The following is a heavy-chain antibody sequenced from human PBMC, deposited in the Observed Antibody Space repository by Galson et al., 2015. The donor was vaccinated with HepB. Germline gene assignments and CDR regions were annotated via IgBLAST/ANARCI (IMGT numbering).Heavy chain of an antibody. CDR3: ARGGGYDDAPDI. Sequence: SVKVSCKASGYTFTSYGISWVRQAPGLGPEWMGWTSVHNGNTDYAQKLQGRVTMTTDTSTSTTYMELRSLRSDDTAVYYCARGGGYDDAPDIWGQGTMVAVSS. D-gene: IGHD5-12*01. V-gene: IGHV1-18*04. CDR2: TSVHNGNT. CDR1: GYTFTSYG. J-gene: IGHJ3*02.